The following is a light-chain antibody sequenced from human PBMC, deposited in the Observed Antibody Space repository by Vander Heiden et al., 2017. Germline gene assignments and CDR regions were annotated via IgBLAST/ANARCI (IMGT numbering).Light chain of an antibody. J-gene: IGLJ3*02. Sequence: QLVLTLSSSASASLGPSVKLTCTLSSGNSSYAIAWHQQQPEKGPRYLMKLNSDGSHSKGDGIPDRFSGSSSGAERYLTISSLQSEDEADNYCQTWGTGLRVFGGGTKLTVL. V-gene: IGLV4-69*01. CDR3: QTWGTGLRV. CDR1: SGNSSYA. CDR2: LNSDGSH.